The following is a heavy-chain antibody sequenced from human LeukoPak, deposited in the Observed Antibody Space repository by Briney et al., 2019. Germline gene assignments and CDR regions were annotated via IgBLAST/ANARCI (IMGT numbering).Heavy chain of an antibody. D-gene: IGHD3-10*01. Sequence: SETLSLTCAVYGGSFSGYYWSWIRQPPGKGLEWIGEINHSGSTNYNPSLKSRVTISVDTSKNQFSLKLSSVTAADTAVYYCARGRSYYYGSGSYPWGQGTLVTVSS. CDR1: GGSFSGYY. CDR3: ARGRSYYYGSGSYP. V-gene: IGHV4-34*01. CDR2: INHSGST. J-gene: IGHJ5*02.